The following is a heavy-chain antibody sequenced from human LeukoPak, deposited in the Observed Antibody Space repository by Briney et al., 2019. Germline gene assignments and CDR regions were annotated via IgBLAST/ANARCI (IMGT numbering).Heavy chain of an antibody. D-gene: IGHD2-15*01. CDR1: GGSISSYY. Sequence: SETLSLTCTVSGGSISSYYWSWIRQPPGKGLEWIGYIYYSGSTNYNPSLKSRVTISVDTSKNQFSLKLSSVTAADTAVYYCARTPRYCSGGSCPVNYFDYWGQGTLVTVSS. V-gene: IGHV4-59*01. CDR2: IYYSGST. J-gene: IGHJ4*02. CDR3: ARTPRYCSGGSCPVNYFDY.